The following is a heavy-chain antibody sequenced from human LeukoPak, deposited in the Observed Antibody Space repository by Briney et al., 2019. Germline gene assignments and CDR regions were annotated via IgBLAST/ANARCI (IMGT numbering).Heavy chain of an antibody. D-gene: IGHD3-3*01. Sequence: GGSLRLSCAASGFTFSSYGMHWVRQAPGKGLEWVAVISYDGSNKYYADSVKGRFTISRDNSKNTLYLQMNSLRAEDTAVYYCAKEDFWSGYSDYWGQGTLVTVS. V-gene: IGHV3-30*18. J-gene: IGHJ4*02. CDR1: GFTFSSYG. CDR3: AKEDFWSGYSDY. CDR2: ISYDGSNK.